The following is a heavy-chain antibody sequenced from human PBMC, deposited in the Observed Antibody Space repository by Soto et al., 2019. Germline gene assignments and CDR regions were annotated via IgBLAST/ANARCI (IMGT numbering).Heavy chain of an antibody. CDR2: ISYDGSNK. D-gene: IGHD1-7*01. CDR3: AKDSGITGTRGHFDY. Sequence: QVQLVESGGGVVQPGRSMRLACAASGFTFSSYGMYWVRQAPGKGLEGVAVISYDGSNKYYADSVKGRFTISRDNSKNTLYLQMNSLRAEDTAVYYCAKDSGITGTRGHFDYWGQGTLVTVSS. CDR1: GFTFSSYG. J-gene: IGHJ4*02. V-gene: IGHV3-30*18.